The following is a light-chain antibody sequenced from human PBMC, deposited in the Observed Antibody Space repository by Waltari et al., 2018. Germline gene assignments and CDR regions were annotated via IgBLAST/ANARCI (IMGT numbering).Light chain of an antibody. Sequence: IVMTQSPAPLSLSPGEGATLSCRASQRIATNVAWYQHKPGQGPRLLISEASTRVAGVPARFTGSGSGTEFTLTIRSLQSEDFAVYYCQQYNYYYSFGQGTRLEIK. J-gene: IGKJ2*01. CDR2: EAS. CDR3: QQYNYYYS. V-gene: IGKV3-15*01. CDR1: QRIATN.